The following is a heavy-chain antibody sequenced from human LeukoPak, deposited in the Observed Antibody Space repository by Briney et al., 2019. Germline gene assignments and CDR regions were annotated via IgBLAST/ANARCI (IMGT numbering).Heavy chain of an antibody. CDR2: ISSSSSYI. J-gene: IGHJ4*02. D-gene: IGHD5-18*01. Sequence: GGSLRLSCAASGFTLSSYSMNWVRQAPGKGLEWVSSISSSSSYIYYADSVKGRFTISRDNAKNSLYLQMNSLRAEDTAVYYCARGGSGYSYGKIDSWGQGILVTVSS. V-gene: IGHV3-21*01. CDR1: GFTLSSYS. CDR3: ARGGSGYSYGKIDS.